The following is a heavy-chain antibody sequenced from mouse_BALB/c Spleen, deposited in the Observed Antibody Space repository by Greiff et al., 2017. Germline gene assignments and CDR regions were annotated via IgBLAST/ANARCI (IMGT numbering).Heavy chain of an antibody. CDR3: ARRGFGSSRFDY. CDR1: GYTFTSYW. CDR2: INPSTGYT. Sequence: QVQLQQSGAELAKPGASVKMSCKASGYTFTSYWMHWVKQRPGQGLEWIGYINPSTGYTEYNQKFKDKATLTADKSSSTAYMQLSSLTSEDSAVYYCARRGFGSSRFDYWGQGTTLTVSS. V-gene: IGHV1-7*01. D-gene: IGHD1-1*01. J-gene: IGHJ2*01.